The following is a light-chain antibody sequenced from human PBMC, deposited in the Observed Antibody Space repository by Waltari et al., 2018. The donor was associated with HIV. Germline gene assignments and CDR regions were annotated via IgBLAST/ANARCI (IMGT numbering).Light chain of an antibody. CDR2: DVS. Sequence: QSALTQPRPVSASPGPSVTIPCPATSSDVGVYNFVPRYQQHPGKAPKLMIYDVSKRPSGVPDRFSGSKSGNTASLTISGLQAEDEADYYCCSYAGSYPVVFGGGTTLTVL. CDR1: SSDVGVYNF. V-gene: IGLV2-11*01. CDR3: CSYAGSYPVV. J-gene: IGLJ2*01.